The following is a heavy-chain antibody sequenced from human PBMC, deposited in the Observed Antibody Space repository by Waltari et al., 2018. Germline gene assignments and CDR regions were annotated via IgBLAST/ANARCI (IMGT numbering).Heavy chain of an antibody. CDR1: GGSISTNNYY. J-gene: IGHJ5*02. V-gene: IGHV4-39*01. CDR2: IYYTGSA. CDR3: ARLPRYDFWT. Sequence: QLQLQESGPGLVKPSETLSLTYTVSGGSISTNNYYWGWFRQPPGKGLEWIANIYYTGSASYNPSLKSRVTVSVDTSKSQFSLKLSSVTAADTAVYYCARLPRYDFWTWGQGTLVTVSS. D-gene: IGHD3-3*01.